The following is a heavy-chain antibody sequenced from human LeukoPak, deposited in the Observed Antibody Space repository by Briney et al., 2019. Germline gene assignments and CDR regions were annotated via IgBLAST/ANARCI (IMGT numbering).Heavy chain of an antibody. CDR1: GGSFSGYY. V-gene: IGHV4-34*01. J-gene: IGHJ4*02. Sequence: SETLSLTCAVYGGSFSGYYWSWIRQPPGKGLEWIGEINHSGSTNYNPSLKSRVTISVDTSKNQFSLKLSSVTAADTAVYYCARRRQRGSSGSMPRTLHFDYWGQGTLVTVSS. CDR2: INHSGST. D-gene: IGHD6-25*01. CDR3: ARRRQRGSSGSMPRTLHFDY.